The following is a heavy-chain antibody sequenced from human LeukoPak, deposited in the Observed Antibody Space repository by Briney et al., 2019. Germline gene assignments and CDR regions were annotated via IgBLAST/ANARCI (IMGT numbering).Heavy chain of an antibody. Sequence: SETLSLTCTVSGGSISSSSCYWGWIRQPPGKGLEWIGYIYHTGNTYYNPSLKSRVAISIDRSKNQFSLKLSSVTAADTAVYFCARGGYYGSGSYYDYWGQGTLATVSS. CDR2: IYHTGNT. CDR3: ARGGYYGSGSYYDY. CDR1: GGSISSSSCY. D-gene: IGHD3-10*01. J-gene: IGHJ4*02. V-gene: IGHV4-30-2*01.